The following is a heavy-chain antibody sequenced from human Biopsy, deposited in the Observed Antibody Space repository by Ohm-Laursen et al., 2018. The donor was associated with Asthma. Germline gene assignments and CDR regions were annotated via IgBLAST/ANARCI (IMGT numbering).Heavy chain of an antibody. J-gene: IGHJ4*02. CDR1: GFAFSNFG. D-gene: IGHD4-23*01. Sequence: SLRLSCAASGFAFSNFGMHWVRQAPGKGLEWVAVISFDGSNEDYADSVKGRFTISRDNSKNTLFLEMNSLRPEDTAVYYCAKELFPGWELRRGPDSWGQGTLVTVSS. CDR2: ISFDGSNE. CDR3: AKELFPGWELRRGPDS. V-gene: IGHV3-30*18.